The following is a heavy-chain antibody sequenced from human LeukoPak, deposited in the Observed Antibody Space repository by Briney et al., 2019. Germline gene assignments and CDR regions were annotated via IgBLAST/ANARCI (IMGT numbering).Heavy chain of an antibody. CDR3: ARQAGSGFDY. J-gene: IGHJ4*02. D-gene: IGHD3-10*01. Sequence: GGSLRLSCAVSGFTFTDYCIHWVRQAPGKGLEWVSRVKSDGGGINYGDSVKGRFTMSRDNAKNTLYLQMNSLRAEDTAVYYCARQAGSGFDYWGQGSLVTVSS. CDR2: VKSDGGGI. V-gene: IGHV3-74*01. CDR1: GFTFTDYC.